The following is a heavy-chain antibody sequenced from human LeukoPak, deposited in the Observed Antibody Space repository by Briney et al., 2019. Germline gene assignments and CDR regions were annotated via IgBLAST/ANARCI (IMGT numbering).Heavy chain of an antibody. Sequence: PSETLSLTCAVYGGSFSGYYWSWIRQPPGKGLEWIGEINHSGSTNYNPSLKSRVTISVDTSKNQFSLKLSSVTAADTAVYYCARHPITMVRGVIPVYYGMDVWGQGTTVTVSS. CDR3: ARHPITMVRGVIPVYYGMDV. CDR1: GGSFSGYY. CDR2: INHSGST. J-gene: IGHJ6*02. D-gene: IGHD3-10*01. V-gene: IGHV4-34*01.